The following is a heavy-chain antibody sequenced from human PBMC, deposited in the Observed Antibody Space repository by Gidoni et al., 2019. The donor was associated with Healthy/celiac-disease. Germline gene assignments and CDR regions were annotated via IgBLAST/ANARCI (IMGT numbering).Heavy chain of an antibody. CDR3: ARGRRQAGRNWFDP. CDR1: GGSFSGYY. Sequence: QVQLQQWGAGLLKPSETLSLTCAVYGGSFSGYYWSWIRQPPGKGLEWIGEINHSGSTNYNPSLKSRVTISVDTSKNRFSLKLSSVTAADTAVYYCARGRRQAGRNWFDPWGQGTLVTVSS. J-gene: IGHJ5*02. V-gene: IGHV4-34*01. D-gene: IGHD5-12*01. CDR2: INHSGST.